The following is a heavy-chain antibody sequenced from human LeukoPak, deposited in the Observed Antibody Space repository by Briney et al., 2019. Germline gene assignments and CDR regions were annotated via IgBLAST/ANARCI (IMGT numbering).Heavy chain of an antibody. Sequence: PGGSLRLSCAASGFTFSDYAMNWVRQAPGRGLEWVSGISGSGGTTYYADSAKGRFAISSDNSKNTLYLQMNSLRAEDTAVYYCAKHGPGGTAGTPYYFDYWGQGTLVAVSS. CDR3: AKHGPGGTAGTPYYFDY. D-gene: IGHD6-13*01. CDR2: ISGSGGTT. CDR1: GFTFSDYA. J-gene: IGHJ4*02. V-gene: IGHV3-23*01.